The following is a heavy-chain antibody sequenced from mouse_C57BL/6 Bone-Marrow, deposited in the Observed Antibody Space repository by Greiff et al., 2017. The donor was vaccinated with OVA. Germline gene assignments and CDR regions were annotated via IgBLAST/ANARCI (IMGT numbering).Heavy chain of an antibody. Sequence: QVTLKVSGPGILQPSQTLSLTCSFSGFSLSTFGMGVGWIRQPSGKGLEWLAHIWWDDDKYYNPALKSRLTLSKDTSKNQVLLKIANVDTADTATYYCARRELLRSYYYAMDYWGQGTSVTVSS. D-gene: IGHD1-1*01. CDR1: GFSLSTFGMG. CDR3: ARRELLRSYYYAMDY. V-gene: IGHV8-8*01. J-gene: IGHJ4*01. CDR2: IWWDDDK.